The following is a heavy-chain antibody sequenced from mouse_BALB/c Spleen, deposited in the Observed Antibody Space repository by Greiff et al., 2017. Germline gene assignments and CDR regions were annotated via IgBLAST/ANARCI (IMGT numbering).Heavy chain of an antibody. CDR1: GFTFSDYY. J-gene: IGHJ3*01. CDR3: AREGDGKVAY. CDR2: ISDGGSYT. D-gene: IGHD2-1*01. V-gene: IGHV5-4*02. Sequence: EVNVVESGGGLVKPGGSLKLSCAASGFTFSDYYMYWVRQTPEKRLEWVATISDGGSYTYYPDSVKGRFTISRDNAKNNLYLQMSSLKSEDTAMYYCAREGDGKVAYWGQGTLVTVSA.